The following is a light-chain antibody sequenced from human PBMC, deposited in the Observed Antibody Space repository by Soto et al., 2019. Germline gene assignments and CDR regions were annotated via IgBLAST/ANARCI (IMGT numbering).Light chain of an antibody. V-gene: IGKV3-20*01. CDR3: QQYGSSPPKWT. Sequence: EIVLTQSPGTPSLSPGTRATLSCRASQSVDSRYLAWYQQKPGQAPRLLIYGASSRATGIPDRFSGTGSGTDFTLTISRLEPEDFAVYYCQQYGSSPPKWTFGQGTKVEIK. CDR1: QSVDSRY. CDR2: GAS. J-gene: IGKJ1*01.